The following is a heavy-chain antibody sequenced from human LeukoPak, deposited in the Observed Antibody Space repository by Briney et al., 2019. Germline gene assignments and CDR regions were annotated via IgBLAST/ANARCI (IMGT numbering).Heavy chain of an antibody. CDR3: ARGVYTYYYDSSGYYYFDYFDY. Sequence: GGSLRLSCAASGFTFSSYSMNWVRQAPGKGLEWVSSISSSSSSVYYADSVKGRFTISRDNAKNSLYLQMNSLRAEDTAVYYCARGVYTYYYDSSGYYYFDYFDYWGQGTLVTVSS. D-gene: IGHD3-22*01. CDR1: GFTFSSYS. V-gene: IGHV3-21*01. CDR2: ISSSSSSV. J-gene: IGHJ4*02.